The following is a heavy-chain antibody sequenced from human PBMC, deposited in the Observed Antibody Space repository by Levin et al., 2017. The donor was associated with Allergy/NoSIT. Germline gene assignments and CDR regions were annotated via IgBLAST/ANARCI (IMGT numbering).Heavy chain of an antibody. D-gene: IGHD4-17*01. CDR1: GYTFTGNY. Sequence: ASVKVSCKASGYTFTGNYIHWVRQAPGQGLEWMGWINPDSGGTNYAQRFHGRVTMTRDTSISTAHMELSRLRSDDTAVFYCASTVTTNSGNALDIWGQGTMVTVSS. CDR2: INPDSGGT. J-gene: IGHJ3*02. V-gene: IGHV1-2*02. CDR3: ASTVTTNSGNALDI.